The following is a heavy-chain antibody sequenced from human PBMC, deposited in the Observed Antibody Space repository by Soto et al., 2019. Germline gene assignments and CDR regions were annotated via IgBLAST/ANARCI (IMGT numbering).Heavy chain of an antibody. J-gene: IGHJ4*02. V-gene: IGHV3-21*01. D-gene: IGHD3-9*01. CDR2: ISSSSSYI. CDR1: GFTFSSYS. Sequence: PGGSLRLSCAASGFTFSSYSMNWVRQAPGKGLEWVSSISSSSSYIYYADSVKGRFTISGDNAKNSLYLQMNSLRAEDTAVYYCASFCYDILTGYYSPNVDYWGQGTLVTVSS. CDR3: ASFCYDILTGYYSPNVDY.